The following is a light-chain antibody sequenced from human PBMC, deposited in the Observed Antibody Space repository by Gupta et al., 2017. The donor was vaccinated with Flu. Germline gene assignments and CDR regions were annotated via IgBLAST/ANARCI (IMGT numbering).Light chain of an antibody. CDR2: DDS. V-gene: IGLV3-21*02. Sequence: SDVLTQPPSVLLAPGQTARIPRGGNNIGSKSVHWYQQKPGQDLVLVVYDDSDGTSGSPERFSGSKSGDTATLTISRVEDGDEDDYYCQVWDSGSRIFGGGTKLTVL. CDR3: QVWDSGSRI. J-gene: IGLJ2*01. CDR1: NIGSKS.